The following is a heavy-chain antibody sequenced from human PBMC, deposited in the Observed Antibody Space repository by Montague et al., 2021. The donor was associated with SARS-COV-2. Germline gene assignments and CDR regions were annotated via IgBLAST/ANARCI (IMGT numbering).Heavy chain of an antibody. CDR2: IYYSGYT. Sequence: SETLSLTCTVSGGSFTSYYWSWIRQSPGKGLEWIETIYYSGYTNYNFSLKSRVTMSVDTSKNQFSLRLTSVTAADTAVYFCARRPKWELAYFDSWGQGTLVTVSS. CDR1: GGSFTSYY. V-gene: IGHV4-59*08. D-gene: IGHD1-26*01. J-gene: IGHJ4*02. CDR3: ARRPKWELAYFDS.